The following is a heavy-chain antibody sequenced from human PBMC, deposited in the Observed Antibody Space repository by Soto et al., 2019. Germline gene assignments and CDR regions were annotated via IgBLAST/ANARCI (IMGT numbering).Heavy chain of an antibody. D-gene: IGHD2-2*01. CDR1: GGSISRGGYY. V-gene: IGHV4-31*03. Sequence: QVQLQESGPGLVKPSPTLSLTCTVSGGSISRGGYYWRWIRQHPGKGLAWIGYIYYSGSTYYNPSLGSRGTISVDTSKNRFSLKRSSVSAADTAVYYWARYAYCGSTSCAMGGYSFYYWGQGTLVTVSS. CDR3: ARYAYCGSTSCAMGGYSFYY. J-gene: IGHJ4*02. CDR2: IYYSGST.